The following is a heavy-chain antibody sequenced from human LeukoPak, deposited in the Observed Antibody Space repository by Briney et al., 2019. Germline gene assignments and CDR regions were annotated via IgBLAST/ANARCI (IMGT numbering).Heavy chain of an antibody. CDR1: GFTVSSNY. D-gene: IGHD6-13*01. V-gene: IGHV3-53*01. Sequence: GGSLRLSCSASGFTVSSNYMSWDRQAPGKGREGGLVIYSGGSTYYADSVKGRFTISRDNSKNTLYLQMNSLRAEDTAVYYCARLAAASRMDVWGKGTTVTVSS. J-gene: IGHJ6*04. CDR3: ARLAAASRMDV. CDR2: IYSGGST.